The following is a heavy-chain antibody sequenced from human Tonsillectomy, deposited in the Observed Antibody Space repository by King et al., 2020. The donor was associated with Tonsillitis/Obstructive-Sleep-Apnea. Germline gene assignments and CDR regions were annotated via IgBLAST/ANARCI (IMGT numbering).Heavy chain of an antibody. CDR1: GFTFSSYA. CDR3: AKDLTTVPTGRCYFDD. Sequence: VQLVESGGGLVQPGGSLRLSCVASGFTFSSYAMSWGRQAPGKGLEWVSSISYSGGSTDYADSAKGRFTISRDNSQNTLYLQMNSLRAEDTAVFYCAKDLTTVPTGRCYFDDWGQGTVVTVSS. J-gene: IGHJ4*02. CDR2: ISYSGGST. D-gene: IGHD4-17*01. V-gene: IGHV3-23*04.